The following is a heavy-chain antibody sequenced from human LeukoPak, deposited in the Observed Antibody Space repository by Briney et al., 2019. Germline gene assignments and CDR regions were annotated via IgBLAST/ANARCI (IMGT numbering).Heavy chain of an antibody. CDR1: GGSISSYD. Sequence: SETLSLTCTVSGGSISSYDWSWIRQPPGKGLEWIGYIYYSGSTNYNPSLKSRVTISVDTSKNQFSLKLSSVTAADTAVYYCARQDRDDGDYPRNYYFDYWGQGTLVTVSS. CDR2: IYYSGST. V-gene: IGHV4-59*08. D-gene: IGHD4-17*01. CDR3: ARQDRDDGDYPRNYYFDY. J-gene: IGHJ4*02.